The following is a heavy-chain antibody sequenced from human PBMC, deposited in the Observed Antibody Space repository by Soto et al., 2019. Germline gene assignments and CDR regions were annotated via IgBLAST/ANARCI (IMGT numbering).Heavy chain of an antibody. CDR2: IKQEGSEK. V-gene: IGHV3-7*01. J-gene: IGHJ4*02. D-gene: IGHD3-22*01. CDR3: ARDYYKYYDSSGYYRSPAY. CDR1: GFTFSSYW. Sequence: SLRLSCAASGFTFSSYWMSWVRQAPGKGLEWVAKIKQEGSEKYYAVSVKGRFTISRDNSRNTLFLQMNSLRAEDTAVYYCARDYYKYYDSSGYYRSPAYWGQGTLVTVSS.